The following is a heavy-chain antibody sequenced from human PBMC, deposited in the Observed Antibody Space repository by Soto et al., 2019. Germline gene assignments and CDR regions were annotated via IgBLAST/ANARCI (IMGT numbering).Heavy chain of an antibody. Sequence: PGGSLRLSCAASGFTFSNAWMSWVRQAPGKGLEWVGRIKSKTDGGTTDYAAPVKGRFTISRDDSKNTLYLQMNSLKTEDTAVYYCTTDRGSGSYYMIGGNIYYYYYMDVWGKGTTVTVSS. J-gene: IGHJ6*03. V-gene: IGHV3-15*01. CDR3: TTDRGSGSYYMIGGNIYYYYYMDV. D-gene: IGHD3-10*01. CDR2: IKSKTDGGTT. CDR1: GFTFSNAW.